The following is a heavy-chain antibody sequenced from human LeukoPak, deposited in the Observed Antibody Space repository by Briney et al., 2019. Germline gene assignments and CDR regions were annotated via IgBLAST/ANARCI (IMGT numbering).Heavy chain of an antibody. CDR3: ARDYCSSTSCYTGGFDY. J-gene: IGHJ4*02. V-gene: IGHV1-18*01. CDR1: GYTFTIYG. CDR2: IIAYNGNT. D-gene: IGHD2-2*02. Sequence: GASVTVSCKASGYTFTIYGISWVRQSPGQGLEWMGWIIAYNGNTNYAHKIHCRITMTTDTSTSKAYMELRSLRSAATAVSYCARDYCSSTSCYTGGFDYWGQGTLVTVSS.